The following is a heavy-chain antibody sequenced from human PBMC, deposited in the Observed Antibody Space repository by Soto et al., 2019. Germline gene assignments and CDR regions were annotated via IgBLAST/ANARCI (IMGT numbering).Heavy chain of an antibody. CDR3: ARNEMVRGVFYSY. CDR2: ISNSGTTI. J-gene: IGHJ4*02. Sequence: ESGGGLVKPGGSLRLSCAASGFTFSDYFMSWIRQAPGKGLEWVSYISNSGTTIYYADSVKGRFTVSRDNTKNSLYLQMNSLRAEDTAVYYCARNEMVRGVFYSYWGQGTLVTVSS. CDR1: GFTFSDYF. D-gene: IGHD3-10*01. V-gene: IGHV3-11*01.